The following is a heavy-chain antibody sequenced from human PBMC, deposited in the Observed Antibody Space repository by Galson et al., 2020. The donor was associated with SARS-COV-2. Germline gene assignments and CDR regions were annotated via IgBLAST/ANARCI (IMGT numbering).Heavy chain of an antibody. J-gene: IGHJ4*02. CDR3: ARLDDYFDILTGFYRFYDINTYSDY. D-gene: IGHD3-9*01. CDR1: RYTFTDYY. V-gene: IGHV1-2*02. Sequence: ASVNVSCKASRYTFTDYYIHWVRPAPGQGLEWMGWINPNSGGTNYAQKFQGRVTMARDTSVSTAYMELSSLRSDDTAEYYCARLDDYFDILTGFYRFYDINTYSDYWGQGTLVTVSS. CDR2: INPNSGGT.